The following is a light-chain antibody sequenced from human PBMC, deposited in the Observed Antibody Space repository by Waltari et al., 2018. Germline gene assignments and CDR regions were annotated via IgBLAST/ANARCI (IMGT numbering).Light chain of an antibody. CDR2: AVA. CDR3: SSYGGSNNLL. Sequence: QSGLTPPPSASGSPGQSVTISCTGTSSDTGTSHLVSWYQLHPGKAPKLLIYAVAKRPSGVSVRFSGSKSGNTASLTVSGLQAEDEADYFCSSYGGSNNLLFGGGTKLTV. CDR1: SSDTGTSHL. V-gene: IGLV2-8*01. J-gene: IGLJ2*01.